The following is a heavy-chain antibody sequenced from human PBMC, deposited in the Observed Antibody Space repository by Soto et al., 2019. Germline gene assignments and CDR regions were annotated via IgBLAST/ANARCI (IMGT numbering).Heavy chain of an antibody. CDR3: ARGRGAAAAFYYYYGMDV. V-gene: IGHV4-34*01. D-gene: IGHD6-13*01. CDR2: INHSGST. J-gene: IGHJ6*02. Sequence: SETLSLTCAVYGGSFSGYYWSWIRQPPGKGLEWIGEINHSGSTNYNPSLKSRVTISVDTSKNQFSLKLSSVTAADTAVYYCARGRGAAAAFYYYYGMDVWGQGTTVTVS. CDR1: GGSFSGYY.